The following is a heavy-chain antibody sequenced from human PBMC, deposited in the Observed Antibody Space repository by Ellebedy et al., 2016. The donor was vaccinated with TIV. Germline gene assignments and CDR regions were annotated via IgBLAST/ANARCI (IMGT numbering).Heavy chain of an antibody. CDR1: GFIFSYAW. D-gene: IGHD3-16*02. Sequence: GGSLRLXXTASGFIFSYAWMNWVRQAPGKGLEWVGRIKSNTDGGTTAYAAPVTGRFTISRDDSKNTLFLQMKSLKTEDTGVYYCTTSYYGYMWGTYRNTPDVWGQGTTVTVSS. CDR2: IKSNTDGGTT. CDR3: TTSYYGYMWGTYRNTPDV. V-gene: IGHV3-15*07. J-gene: IGHJ6*02.